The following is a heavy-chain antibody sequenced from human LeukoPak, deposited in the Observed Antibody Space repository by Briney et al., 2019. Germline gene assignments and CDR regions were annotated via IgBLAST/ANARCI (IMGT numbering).Heavy chain of an antibody. Sequence: ASVKVSCKVSGYTLTELSMHWVRQAPGKGLEWMGGFDPEDGETIYAQKFQGRVTMTEDTSTDTAYMELSSLRSEDTAVYYCARLFSGYYYDSGGYGPSDYWGQGTLVTVSS. CDR3: ARLFSGYYYDSGGYGPSDY. J-gene: IGHJ4*02. D-gene: IGHD3-22*01. V-gene: IGHV1-24*01. CDR2: FDPEDGET. CDR1: GYTLTELS.